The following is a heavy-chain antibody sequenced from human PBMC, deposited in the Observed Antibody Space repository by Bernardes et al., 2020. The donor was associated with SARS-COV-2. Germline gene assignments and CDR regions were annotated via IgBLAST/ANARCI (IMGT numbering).Heavy chain of an antibody. J-gene: IGHJ6*03. CDR2: IHPGDSDI. CDR3: ARHGGNSQTSPAAKPHYYCYMDV. CDR1: GYIFTSYW. V-gene: IGHV5-51*01. D-gene: IGHD2-15*01. Sequence: GESLKISCQGSGYIFTSYWIGWVRQMPGKGLEWMGIIHPGDSDIRYSPSFQGQVTISADKSISTAYLQWSSLKASDTAMYYCARHGGNSQTSPAAKPHYYCYMDVWGKGTTITVSS.